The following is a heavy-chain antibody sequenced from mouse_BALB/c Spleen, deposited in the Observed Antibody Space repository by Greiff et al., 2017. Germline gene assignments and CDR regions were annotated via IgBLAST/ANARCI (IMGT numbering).Heavy chain of an antibody. Sequence: PLQQSGAELMKPGASVKISCKATGYTFSSYWIEWVKQRPGHGLEWIGEILPGSGSTNYNEKFKGKATLTADKSSSTAYMQLSSLTSEDSAVYYCARRDHYYGYVKDAMDYWGQGTSVTVSS. CDR2: ILPGSGST. CDR3: ARRDHYYGYVKDAMDY. V-gene: IGHV1-9*01. D-gene: IGHD1-2*01. J-gene: IGHJ4*01. CDR1: GYTFSSYW.